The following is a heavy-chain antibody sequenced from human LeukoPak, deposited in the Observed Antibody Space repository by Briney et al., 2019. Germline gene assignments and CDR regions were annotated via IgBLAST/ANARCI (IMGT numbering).Heavy chain of an antibody. V-gene: IGHV3-23*01. CDR2: IGDDVVST. D-gene: IGHD6-6*01. Sequence: GGSLRLSCAASGFTFSSHAMSGVRQAPGKGLEWVSAIGDDVVSTYYAESVKGRFTISRDNSKNTLYLQMNSLRPEDTAVYYCAKEVQLLPFDYWGQGSLVTVSS. CDR1: GFTFSSHA. J-gene: IGHJ4*02. CDR3: AKEVQLLPFDY.